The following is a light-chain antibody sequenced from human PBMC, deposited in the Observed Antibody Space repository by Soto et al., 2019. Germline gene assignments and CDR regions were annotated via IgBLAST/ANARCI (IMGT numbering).Light chain of an antibody. CDR2: GVS. Sequence: HSALTQPASVSGSPGQSITISCSGTRSDIGSYNYVAWYQQFPGKTPKILIYGVSNRPSGVSSRFSDSKSGNTASLTISGLQAEDEADYYCISYTGSSTSYVFGSGTKV. J-gene: IGLJ1*01. V-gene: IGLV2-14*01. CDR1: RSDIGSYNY. CDR3: ISYTGSSTSYV.